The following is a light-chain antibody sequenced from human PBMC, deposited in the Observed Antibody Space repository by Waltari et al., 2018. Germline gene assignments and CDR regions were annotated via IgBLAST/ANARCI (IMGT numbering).Light chain of an antibody. CDR1: NSHIGSDF. CDR3: AAWDGSLSGWV. Sequence: QSVLTQPPSASGTPGQRVTISCSGSNSHIGSDFVFWYHQLPGTAPKLLIYRNNQRPAGVPDRFAGSKSGTSASLAISGLRSEDEADYYCAAWDGSLSGWVFGGGTKLTVL. J-gene: IGLJ3*02. CDR2: RNN. V-gene: IGLV1-47*01.